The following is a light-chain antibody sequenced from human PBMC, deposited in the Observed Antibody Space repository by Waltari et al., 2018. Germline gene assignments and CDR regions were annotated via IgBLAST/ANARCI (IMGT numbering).Light chain of an antibody. CDR2: KAS. Sequence: DIQMTQSPSTLSASVGDRVTITCRASQSISSWLAWYQQKPGKAPNLLIYKASSLERWVPSRFSGSGSGTEFTLTISSLQPDDFATYYCQQYNSYSSRAFGQGTKVEIK. CDR1: QSISSW. CDR3: QQYNSYSSRA. J-gene: IGKJ1*01. V-gene: IGKV1-5*03.